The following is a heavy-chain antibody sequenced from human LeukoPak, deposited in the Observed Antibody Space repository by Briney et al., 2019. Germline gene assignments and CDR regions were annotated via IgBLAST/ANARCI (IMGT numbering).Heavy chain of an antibody. D-gene: IGHD3-9*01. Sequence: GSVKVSCKASGYTFTGYYMHWVRQAPRQGLEWMGWINPNSGGTNYAQKFQGRVTMTRDTSISTAYMELSRLRSDDTAVYYCARVNYDILTGWGGYFDYWGQGTLVTVSS. J-gene: IGHJ4*02. V-gene: IGHV1-2*02. CDR2: INPNSGGT. CDR1: GYTFTGYY. CDR3: ARVNYDILTGWGGYFDY.